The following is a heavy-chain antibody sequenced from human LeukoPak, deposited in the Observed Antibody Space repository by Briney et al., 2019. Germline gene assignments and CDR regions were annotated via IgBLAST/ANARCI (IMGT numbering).Heavy chain of an antibody. V-gene: IGHV3-15*01. Sequence: GGSLRLSCAASGFTFSNAWMSWVRQAPGKGLEWVGRIKSKTDGRTTDYAAPVKGRFTISRDDSKNTLYLQMNSLKTEDTAVYYCAGRIGDNWNDGYYFDCWGQGTLVTVSS. J-gene: IGHJ4*02. CDR3: AGRIGDNWNDGYYFDC. D-gene: IGHD1-1*01. CDR2: IKSKTDGRTT. CDR1: GFTFSNAW.